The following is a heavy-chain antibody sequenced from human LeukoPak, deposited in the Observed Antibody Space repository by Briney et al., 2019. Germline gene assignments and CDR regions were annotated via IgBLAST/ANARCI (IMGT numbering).Heavy chain of an antibody. Sequence: SETLSLTCTVSGGSISSYYWSWIRQPPGKGLEWIGYIYYSGSTNYNPSLKSRVTISVDTSKNQFSLKLSSVTAADTAVYYCARERARLRYMDVGGKGTTVTVSS. CDR2: IYYSGST. J-gene: IGHJ6*03. CDR3: ARERARLRYMDV. V-gene: IGHV4-59*01. CDR1: GGSISSYY.